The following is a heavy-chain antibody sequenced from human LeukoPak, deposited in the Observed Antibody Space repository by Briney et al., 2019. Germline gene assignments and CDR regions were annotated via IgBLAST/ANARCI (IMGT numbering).Heavy chain of an antibody. J-gene: IGHJ4*02. CDR2: MNPNSGHT. V-gene: IGHV1-8*01. Sequence: ASVKVSCKASGYTFTSYVIIWVRQASGQGREWMGWMNPNSGHTGYAQKFQGRVTMTRTTSISTAYMELTSLTSEDSAVYYCARSIVGVRKRNDYWGQGTLVTVSS. CDR3: ARSIVGVRKRNDY. D-gene: IGHD1-26*01. CDR1: GYTFTSYV.